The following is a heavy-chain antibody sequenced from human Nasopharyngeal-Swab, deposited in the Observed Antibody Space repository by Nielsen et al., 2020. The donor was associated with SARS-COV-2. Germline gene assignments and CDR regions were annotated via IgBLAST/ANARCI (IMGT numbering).Heavy chain of an antibody. D-gene: IGHD2-15*01. CDR2: ISSSGSTI. J-gene: IGHJ4*02. CDR1: GFTFSSYE. CDR3: ARVGGSTADFDY. V-gene: IGHV3-48*03. Sequence: GGFLRLSCAASGFTFSSYEMNWVRQAPGKGLEWVSYISSSGSTIYYADSVKGRFTISRDNAKNSLYLQMNSLRAEDTAVYYCARVGGSTADFDYWGQGTLVTVSS.